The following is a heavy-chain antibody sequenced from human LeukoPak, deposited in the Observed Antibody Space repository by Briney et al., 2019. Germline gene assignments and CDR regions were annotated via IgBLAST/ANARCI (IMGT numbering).Heavy chain of an antibody. Sequence: PGGSLRLSCAASGFTFSSYAMNWVRQAPGKGLEWVSSISSSSSYIYYADSVKGRFTISRDNAKNSLYLQMNSLRAEDTAVYYCARDGNYYDSSGPYYFDYWGQGTMVTVSS. CDR1: GFTFSSYA. CDR2: ISSSSSYI. J-gene: IGHJ4*02. V-gene: IGHV3-21*01. D-gene: IGHD3-22*01. CDR3: ARDGNYYDSSGPYYFDY.